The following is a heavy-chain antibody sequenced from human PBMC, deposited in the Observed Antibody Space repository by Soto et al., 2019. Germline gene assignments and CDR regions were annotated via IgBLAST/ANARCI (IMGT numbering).Heavy chain of an antibody. Sequence: GGSLRLSCAASGFTFSIYAMHWVRQAPGKGLEWVAVISYDGSNKYYADSVKGRFTISRDSSKNTLYLQMNSLRAEDTAVYYCARPTGARYYYYGMDVWGQGTTVTVSS. CDR2: ISYDGSNK. V-gene: IGHV3-30-3*01. CDR3: ARPTGARYYYYGMDV. CDR1: GFTFSIYA. J-gene: IGHJ6*02. D-gene: IGHD4-17*01.